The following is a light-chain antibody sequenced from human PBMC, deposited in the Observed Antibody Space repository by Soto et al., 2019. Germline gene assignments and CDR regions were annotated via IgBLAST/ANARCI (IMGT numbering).Light chain of an antibody. V-gene: IGKV3-20*01. Sequence: EIVLTQSPGTLSLSPGERATLSCRASQSVSSNYLAWYQQKPGQAPRLLIYGASTRATGIPDRFSGSVSGTHFTLNISRLEPEDFAVDYCQQYANSHPTFGQGTKVEIK. CDR1: QSVSSNY. CDR3: QQYANSHPT. J-gene: IGKJ1*01. CDR2: GAS.